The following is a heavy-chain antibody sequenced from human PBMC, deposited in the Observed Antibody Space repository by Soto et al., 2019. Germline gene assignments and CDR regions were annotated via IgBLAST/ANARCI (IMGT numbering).Heavy chain of an antibody. J-gene: IGHJ3*02. CDR3: ASGVIAVAGTEPKDAFDI. CDR1: GFTFSSYW. V-gene: IGHV3-7*01. D-gene: IGHD6-19*01. CDR2: IKQDGSEK. Sequence: GGSLRLSCAASGFTFSSYWMSWVRQAPGKGLEWVANIKQDGSEKYYVDSVKGRFTISRDNAKNSLYLQMNSLRAEDTAVYYCASGVIAVAGTEPKDAFDIWGQGTMVTVSS.